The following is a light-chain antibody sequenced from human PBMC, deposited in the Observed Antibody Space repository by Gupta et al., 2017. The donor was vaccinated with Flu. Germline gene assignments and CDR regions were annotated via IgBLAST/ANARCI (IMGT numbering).Light chain of an antibody. V-gene: IGKV1-39*01. Sequence: DIQMTQSPSSVSASVGDRVTITCQSSQSIGSYFNWYQKKPGKAPRLLMFGVSDLLVGVPSRFSGGGLGTNFSLTITTLQTEDFATYFCQNSYSVPYTFGPGSKVEIK. J-gene: IGKJ3*01. CDR2: GVS. CDR1: QSIGSY. CDR3: QNSYSVPYT.